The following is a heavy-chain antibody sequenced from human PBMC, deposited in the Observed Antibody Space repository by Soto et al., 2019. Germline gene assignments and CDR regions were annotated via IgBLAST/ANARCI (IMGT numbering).Heavy chain of an antibody. CDR3: ARASAGYSYGYYYYYGMDV. CDR2: IYHSGST. Sequence: PSETLSLTCAVSGGSISSGGYSWSWIRQPPGKGLEWIGYIYHSGSTYYNPSLKSRVTISVDRSKNQFSLKLSSVTAADTAVYYCARASAGYSYGYYYYYGMDVWGQGTTVTVSS. CDR1: GGSISSGGYS. V-gene: IGHV4-30-2*01. J-gene: IGHJ6*02. D-gene: IGHD5-18*01.